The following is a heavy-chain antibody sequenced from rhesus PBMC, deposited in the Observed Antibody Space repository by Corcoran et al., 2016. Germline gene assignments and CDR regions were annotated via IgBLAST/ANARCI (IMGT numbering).Heavy chain of an antibody. CDR1: GGSISSSYYY. CDR2: ISYSGST. CDR3: ARDGYGSSRYYYGLDS. J-gene: IGHJ6*01. Sequence: QVQLQESGPGLVKPSETLSLTCAVPGGSISSSYYYWSWSRRAPGKGLEWIGYISYSGSTSYNPSLKSRVTISRDTSKNQFSLKLSSVTAADTAVYYCARDGYGSSRYYYGLDSWGQGVVVTVSS. V-gene: IGHV4-122*02. D-gene: IGHD4-29*01.